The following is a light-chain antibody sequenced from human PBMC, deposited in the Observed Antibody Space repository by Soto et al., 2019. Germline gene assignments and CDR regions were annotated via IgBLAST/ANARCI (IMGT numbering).Light chain of an antibody. CDR2: GAS. Sequence: IVLTQSPGTLSLTQGERATLSWRTSQSVSNNYLAWYQQKPGQAPRLLIYGASSRATGIPDRFSGSGSGTDFTLSISRLEPEDFAVYYCQQYSSLWTFGQGTKADIK. J-gene: IGKJ1*01. CDR1: QSVSNNY. V-gene: IGKV3-20*01. CDR3: QQYSSLWT.